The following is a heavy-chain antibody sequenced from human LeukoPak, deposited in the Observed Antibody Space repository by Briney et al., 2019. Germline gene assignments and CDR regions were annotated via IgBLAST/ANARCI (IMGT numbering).Heavy chain of an antibody. J-gene: IGHJ5*02. CDR2: IYYSGST. CDR3: ARETYYYGSGCYFDP. V-gene: IGHV4-61*01. Sequence: SETLSLTCTVSGGSVSSGSYYWSWIRQPPGKGLEWIGYIYYSGSTNYNPSLKSRVTTSVDTSKNQFSLKLSSVTAADTAVYYCARETYYYGSGCYFDPWGQGTLVTVSS. CDR1: GGSVSSGSYY. D-gene: IGHD3-10*01.